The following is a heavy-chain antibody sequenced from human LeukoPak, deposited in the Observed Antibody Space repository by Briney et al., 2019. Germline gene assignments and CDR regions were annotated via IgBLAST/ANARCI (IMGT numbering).Heavy chain of an antibody. CDR3: ARARTTMIYYFDY. Sequence: NSSQTLSLTCTVSGGSISSGGYYWSWIRQHPGKGLEWIGYIYYSGSTYYNPSLKSRVTISVDTSKNQFSLKLSSVTAADTAVYYCARARTTMIYYFDYWGQGTLVTVSS. V-gene: IGHV4-31*03. J-gene: IGHJ4*02. CDR1: GGSISSGGYY. D-gene: IGHD3/OR15-3a*01. CDR2: IYYSGST.